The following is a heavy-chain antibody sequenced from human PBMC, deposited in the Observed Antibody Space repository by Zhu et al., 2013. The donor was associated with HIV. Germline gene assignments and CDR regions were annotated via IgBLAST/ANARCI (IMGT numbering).Heavy chain of an antibody. Sequence: VQLVESGGGLVQPGRSLRLSCAASGFTFDDYAMHWVRQAPGKGLEWVSDISWNSGSIGYADSVMGRFTLSRDNAKNSLYLQMNSLRAEDTALYYCAKDIRFLEWFLGAFDIWGQGTMVTVSS. J-gene: IGHJ3*02. CDR3: AKDIRFLEWFLGAFDI. CDR2: ISWNSGSI. D-gene: IGHD3-3*01. V-gene: IGHV3-9*01. CDR1: GFTFDDYA.